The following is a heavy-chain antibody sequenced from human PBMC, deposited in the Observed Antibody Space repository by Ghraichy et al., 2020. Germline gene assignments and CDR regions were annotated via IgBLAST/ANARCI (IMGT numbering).Heavy chain of an antibody. D-gene: IGHD3-3*01. CDR2: IYYTGIT. Sequence: SETLSLTCAVYGGSFSGYYWSWIRQSPGMGLEWIGEIYYTGITNYNPSLKSRVTIALGTSKNQFSLKLSSVTAADTAVYYCARGGNYDSVDPWGQGTLVTVSS. J-gene: IGHJ5*02. CDR1: GGSFSGYY. V-gene: IGHV4-34*01. CDR3: ARGGNYDSVDP.